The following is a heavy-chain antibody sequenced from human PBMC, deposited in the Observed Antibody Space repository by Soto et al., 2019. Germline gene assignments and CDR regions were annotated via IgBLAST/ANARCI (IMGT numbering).Heavy chain of an antibody. V-gene: IGHV1-69*02. J-gene: IGHJ4*02. CDR1: GGTFSSYT. CDR2: IIPILGIA. Sequence: QVQLVQSGAEVKKPGSSVKVSCKASGGTFSSYTISWVRQAPGQGLEWMGRIIPILGIANYAQKFQGRVTITADKSTSTAYMELSSLRSEDTAVYYCARSYYDFGSGYYTITGSETFDYWGQGSLVTVSS. D-gene: IGHD3-3*01. CDR3: ARSYYDFGSGYYTITGSETFDY.